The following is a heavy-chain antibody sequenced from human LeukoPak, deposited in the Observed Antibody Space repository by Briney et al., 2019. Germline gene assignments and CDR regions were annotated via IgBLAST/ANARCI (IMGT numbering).Heavy chain of an antibody. CDR2: INPSGGST. CDR1: GYTFTSYY. V-gene: IGHV1-46*01. CDR3: ARNGHRTGTAGMYYFDY. J-gene: IGHJ4*02. Sequence: ASVKVSRKASGYTFTSYYMHWVRQAPGQGLEWMGIINPSGGSTSYAQKFQGRVTMTRDTSTSTVYMELSSLRSEDTAVYYCARNGHRTGTAGMYYFDYWGQGTLVTVSS. D-gene: IGHD7-27*01.